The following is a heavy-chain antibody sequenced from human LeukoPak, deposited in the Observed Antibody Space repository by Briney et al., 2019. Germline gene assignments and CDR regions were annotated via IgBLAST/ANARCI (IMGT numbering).Heavy chain of an antibody. CDR3: ARGPGVAGEAFDI. CDR2: ISTSDIFI. CDR1: GFTFSDYY. Sequence: PGRSLRLSCAASGFTFSDYYMSWIRQAPGKGLEWVSYISTSDIFIYYADSVKGRFTISRDNAKSSLHLQMNSLRAEDTAVYYCARGPGVAGEAFDIWGQGTMVTVSS. D-gene: IGHD1-14*01. J-gene: IGHJ3*02. V-gene: IGHV3-11*01.